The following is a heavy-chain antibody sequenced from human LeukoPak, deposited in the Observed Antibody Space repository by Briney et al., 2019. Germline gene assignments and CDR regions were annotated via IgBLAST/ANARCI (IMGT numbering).Heavy chain of an antibody. Sequence: GASVKVSCKASGYTFTNYGISWVRQAPGQGLEWMGWISAYNGNTNYAQKLQGRVTMTTDTSTSTAYMELRSLRSDDTAVYYCARVPIGYCSSTSCYPDYWGQGTLVTVSS. J-gene: IGHJ4*02. V-gene: IGHV1-18*01. CDR3: ARVPIGYCSSTSCYPDY. D-gene: IGHD2-2*01. CDR1: GYTFTNYG. CDR2: ISAYNGNT.